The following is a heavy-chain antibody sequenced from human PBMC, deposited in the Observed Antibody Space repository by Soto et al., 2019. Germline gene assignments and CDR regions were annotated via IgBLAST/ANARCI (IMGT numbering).Heavy chain of an antibody. J-gene: IGHJ3*02. Sequence: LRLSCAASGFTFSSYSMNWVRQAPGKGLEWVSSISSSSSYIYYADSVKGRFTISRDNAKNSLYLQMNSLRAEDTAVYYRARYSYGSNAFDIWGQGTMVTVSS. CDR2: ISSSSSYI. CDR1: GFTFSSYS. V-gene: IGHV3-21*01. CDR3: ARYSYGSNAFDI. D-gene: IGHD5-18*01.